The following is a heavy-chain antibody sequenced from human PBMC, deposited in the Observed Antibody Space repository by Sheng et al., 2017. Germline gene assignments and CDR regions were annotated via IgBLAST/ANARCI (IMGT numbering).Heavy chain of an antibody. Sequence: EVQLVESGGGLVQPGGSLRLSCAASGFTVSSNYMSWVRQAPGKGLEWVSVIYSGGSTYYADSVKGRFTISRHNSKNTLYLQMNSLRAEDTAVYYCARDPRITIFGGDASEDVWGKGTTVTVSS. D-gene: IGHD3-3*01. V-gene: IGHV3-53*04. CDR3: ARDPRITIFGGDASEDV. J-gene: IGHJ6*04. CDR2: IYSGGST. CDR1: GFTVSSNY.